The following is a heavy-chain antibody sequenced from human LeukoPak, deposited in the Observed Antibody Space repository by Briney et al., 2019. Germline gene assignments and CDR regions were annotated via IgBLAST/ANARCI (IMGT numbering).Heavy chain of an antibody. V-gene: IGHV1-2*02. CDR2: INPNSGGT. CDR1: GYTFTGYY. D-gene: IGHD5-24*01. CDR3: ARGNSRWLQLLGY. Sequence: ASVKVSCKASGYTFTGYYMHWVRQAPGQVLEWMGWINPNSGGTNYAQKFQGRVTMTRDTSISTAYMELSRLRSDDTAVYYCARGNSRWLQLLGYWGQGTLVTVSS. J-gene: IGHJ4*02.